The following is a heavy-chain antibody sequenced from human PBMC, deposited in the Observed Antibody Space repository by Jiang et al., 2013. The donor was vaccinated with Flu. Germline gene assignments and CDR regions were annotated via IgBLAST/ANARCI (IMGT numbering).Heavy chain of an antibody. Sequence: VSYISSSGSTIYYADSVKGRFTISRDNAKNSLYLQMNSLRAEDTAVYYCARERGSYYGMDVWGKGTTVTVSS. V-gene: IGHV3-48*03. J-gene: IGHJ6*04. CDR2: ISSSGSTI. CDR3: ARERGSYYGMDV.